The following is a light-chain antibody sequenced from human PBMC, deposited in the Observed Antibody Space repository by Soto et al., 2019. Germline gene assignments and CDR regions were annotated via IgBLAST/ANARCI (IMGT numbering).Light chain of an antibody. CDR3: QHFGTPPWT. Sequence: DIVFTQSPGTLSLSPGERATLSWRTSQAILNNYLAWFQQKPGQAPRLLIYLASNRDAGIPDRFSGRGSGTDCTLTISRLETEDFAVYYCQHFGTPPWTFGQGTKVDIK. CDR2: LAS. CDR1: QAILNNY. V-gene: IGKV3-20*01. J-gene: IGKJ1*01.